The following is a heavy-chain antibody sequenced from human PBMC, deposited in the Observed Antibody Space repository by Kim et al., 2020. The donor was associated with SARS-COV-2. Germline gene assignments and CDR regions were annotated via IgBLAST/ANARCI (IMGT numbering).Heavy chain of an antibody. J-gene: IGHJ4*02. V-gene: IGHV3-74*01. CDR2: IKTDGSTK. Sequence: GGSLRLSCAASGFTFSAYWMHWVRQAPGKGLVWVSRIKTDGSTKIYADSVKGRFTISRDNAKNTLYLQMNSLRAEDTAVYYCARDLDWILYDYWGQGTLAT. CDR3: ARDLDWILYDY. D-gene: IGHD3-3*01. CDR1: GFTFSAYW.